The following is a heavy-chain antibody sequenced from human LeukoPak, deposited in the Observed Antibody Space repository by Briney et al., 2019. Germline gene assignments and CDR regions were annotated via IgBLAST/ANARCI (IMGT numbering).Heavy chain of an antibody. Sequence: GGSLRLSCAASGFTFSSYSMNWVRQAPGKGLEWVSSISSSSSYIYYADSVKGRFTISRDNAKNSLYLQMNSLRAEDTAVYYCARGLGYYDSSGYSFYMDVWGKGTTVTVSS. CDR2: ISSSSSYI. CDR1: GFTFSSYS. CDR3: ARGLGYYDSSGYSFYMDV. D-gene: IGHD3-22*01. V-gene: IGHV3-21*04. J-gene: IGHJ6*03.